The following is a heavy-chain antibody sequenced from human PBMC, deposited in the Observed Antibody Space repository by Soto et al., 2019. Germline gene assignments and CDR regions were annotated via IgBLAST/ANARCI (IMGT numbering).Heavy chain of an antibody. V-gene: IGHV3-21*01. CDR1: GFTFSSYS. Sequence: EVQLVESGGGLVKPGGSLRLSCAASGFTFSSYSMNWVRQAPGKGLEWVSSISSSSSYIYYADSVKGRFTISRDNAKNSLYLQMNSLRAEDTAVYYCARDQAWFLEGSARYFDYWGQGTLVTVSS. CDR2: ISSSSSYI. D-gene: IGHD3-3*01. CDR3: ARDQAWFLEGSARYFDY. J-gene: IGHJ4*02.